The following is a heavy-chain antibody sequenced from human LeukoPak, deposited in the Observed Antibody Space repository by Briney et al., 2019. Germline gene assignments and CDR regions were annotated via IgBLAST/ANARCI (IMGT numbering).Heavy chain of an antibody. CDR1: GDSVSSNSAA. Sequence: SQTLSLTCAISGDSVSSNSAAWNWIRQSPSRGLEWLGRTYYRSKWYNDYAVSVKSRITINPDTSKNRFSLQLNSVTPEDTAVYYCARVYCSSTSCYTADSDAFDIWGQGTMVTVSS. CDR2: TYYRSKWYN. CDR3: ARVYCSSTSCYTADSDAFDI. D-gene: IGHD2-2*02. J-gene: IGHJ3*02. V-gene: IGHV6-1*01.